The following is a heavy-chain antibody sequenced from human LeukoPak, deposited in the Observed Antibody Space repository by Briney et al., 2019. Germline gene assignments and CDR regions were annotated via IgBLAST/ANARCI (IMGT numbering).Heavy chain of an antibody. CDR1: GYTFTGYY. V-gene: IGHV1-2*02. Sequence: ASVKVSCKASGYTFTGYYMHWVRQAPGQGLEWMGWINPNSGGTYYAQEFHGRVTMTRDTSINTAYMELSRPRFDDTAVYYCASGQWELTDYWGQGTLVTVSS. CDR3: ASGQWELTDY. D-gene: IGHD1-26*01. J-gene: IGHJ4*02. CDR2: INPNSGGT.